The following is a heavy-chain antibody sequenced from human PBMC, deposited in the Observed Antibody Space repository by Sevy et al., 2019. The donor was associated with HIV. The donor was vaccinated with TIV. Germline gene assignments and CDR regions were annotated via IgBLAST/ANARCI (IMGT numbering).Heavy chain of an antibody. D-gene: IGHD6-6*01. J-gene: IGHJ6*03. V-gene: IGHV3-21*01. CDR3: ARAVAARRSHGQWGYYYMDV. CDR1: GFTFSSYS. Sequence: GGSLRLSCAASGFTFSSYSMNWVRQAPGKGLEWVSSISSSSSYIYYADSVKGRFTISRDNAKNSLYLQMNSLRAEDTAVYYCARAVAARRSHGQWGYYYMDVWGKGTTVTVS. CDR2: ISSSSSYI.